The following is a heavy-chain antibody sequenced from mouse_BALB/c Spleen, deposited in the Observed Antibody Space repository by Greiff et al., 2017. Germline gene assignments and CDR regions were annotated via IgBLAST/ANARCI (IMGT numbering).Heavy chain of an antibody. CDR2: IYPYNGGT. CDR1: GYTFTDYN. D-gene: IGHD2-3*01. Sequence: EVQLVESGPELVKPGASVKISCKASGYTFTDYNMHWVKQSHGKSLEWIGYIYPYNGGTGYNQKFKSKATLTVDNSSSTAYMELRSLTSEDSAVYYCAREGDGYYAMDYWGQGTSVTVSS. CDR3: AREGDGYYAMDY. V-gene: IGHV1S29*02. J-gene: IGHJ4*01.